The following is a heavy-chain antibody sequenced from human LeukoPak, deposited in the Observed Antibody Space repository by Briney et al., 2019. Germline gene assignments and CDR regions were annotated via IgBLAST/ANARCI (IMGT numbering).Heavy chain of an antibody. CDR3: AVVPTPYDAFDI. V-gene: IGHV3-30-3*01. CDR1: GFTFSSYA. J-gene: IGHJ3*02. D-gene: IGHD2-15*01. CDR2: ISYDGSNK. Sequence: GGSLRLSCAASGFTFSSYAMHWVRQAPGKGLEWVAVISYDGSNKYYADSVKGRFTISRDNSKNTLYLQMNSLRAEDTAVYYCAVVPTPYDAFDIWGQGTMVTVSS.